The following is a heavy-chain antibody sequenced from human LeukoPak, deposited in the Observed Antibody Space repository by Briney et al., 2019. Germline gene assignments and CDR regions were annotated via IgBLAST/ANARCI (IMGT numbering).Heavy chain of an antibody. J-gene: IGHJ4*02. CDR3: VRVPITTGIEY. Sequence: GGSLRLSCPPSISIFTSYEVKCVRQAPEKGLEWVSYISSSGSTIYYADSVKGRFTISRDNAKNSLYLQMSSLRTEDSAVYYCVRVPITTGIEYWGQGTLVSVSS. D-gene: IGHD1-1*01. CDR1: ISIFTSYE. V-gene: IGHV3-48*03. CDR2: ISSSGSTI.